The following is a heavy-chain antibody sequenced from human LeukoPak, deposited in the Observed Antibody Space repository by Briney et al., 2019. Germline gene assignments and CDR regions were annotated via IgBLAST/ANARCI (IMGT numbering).Heavy chain of an antibody. J-gene: IGHJ4*02. CDR2: INPNSGGT. D-gene: IGHD1-14*01. CDR3: ARDLGHCRNTVCSSSAY. Sequence: ASVKVSCKASGYTFTGYYMHWVRQAPGQGLEWMGWINPNSGGTNYAQKFQGRVTMTRDTSISTAYMELSRLRSDDTAVYYCARDLGHCRNTVCSSSAYWGQGTLVTVSS. CDR1: GYTFTGYY. V-gene: IGHV1-2*02.